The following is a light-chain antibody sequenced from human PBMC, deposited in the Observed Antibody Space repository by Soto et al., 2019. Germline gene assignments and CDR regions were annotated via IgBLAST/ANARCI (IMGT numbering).Light chain of an antibody. V-gene: IGKV1-33*01. CDR2: DAS. CDR3: QQYDYLPL. J-gene: IGKJ3*01. Sequence: DLQMTQSPSSLSASVGDRVTITCQASQDIRNHLNWYQQKPGKAPKLLIYDASNMETGVPSRFSGSGSGTDFTFTISSLQPEDIATYYCQQYDYLPLFGPGTKVDIK. CDR1: QDIRNH.